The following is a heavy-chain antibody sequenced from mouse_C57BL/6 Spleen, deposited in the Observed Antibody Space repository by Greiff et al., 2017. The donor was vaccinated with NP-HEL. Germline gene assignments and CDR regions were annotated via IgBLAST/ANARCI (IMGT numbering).Heavy chain of an antibody. CDR2: IDPENGDT. V-gene: IGHV14-4*01. D-gene: IGHD2-1*01. Sequence: VQLQQSGAELVRPGASVKLSCTASGFNIKDDYMHWVKQRPEQGLEWIGWIDPENGDTEYASKFQGKATITADTSSNTAYLQLSSLTSEDTAVYYCTYGNYLAWFADWGQGTLVTVSA. CDR3: TYGNYLAWFAD. CDR1: GFNIKDDY. J-gene: IGHJ3*01.